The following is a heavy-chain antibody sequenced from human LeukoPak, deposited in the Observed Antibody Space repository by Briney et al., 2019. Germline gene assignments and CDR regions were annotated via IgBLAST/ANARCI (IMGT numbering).Heavy chain of an antibody. CDR1: GFPFSNYA. Sequence: GRSLRLSCAASGFPFSNYAIHWVRQAPGKGLEWVAVISYDGSNKYYADSVKGRFTISRDNSKNTLYLQMNSLRAEDTAVYYCARDSGSSGWSLPVYFDYWGQGTLVTVSS. D-gene: IGHD6-19*01. CDR3: ARDSGSSGWSLPVYFDY. CDR2: ISYDGSNK. V-gene: IGHV3-30-3*01. J-gene: IGHJ4*02.